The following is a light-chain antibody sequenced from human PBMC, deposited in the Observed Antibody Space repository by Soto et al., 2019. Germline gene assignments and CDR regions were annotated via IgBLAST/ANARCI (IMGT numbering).Light chain of an antibody. CDR1: QSVSGSD. CDR3: QKYGNFWT. V-gene: IGKV3-20*01. J-gene: IGKJ1*01. Sequence: EVVLTQSSCTLSWSSGERATLSCWASQSVSGSDLAWYQQHPGQAPRLLIYGASSRATGIPDRFSGSGSGTDFSLTIRGLEPDDFAVYYCQKYGNFWTFGQGTKVDIK. CDR2: GAS.